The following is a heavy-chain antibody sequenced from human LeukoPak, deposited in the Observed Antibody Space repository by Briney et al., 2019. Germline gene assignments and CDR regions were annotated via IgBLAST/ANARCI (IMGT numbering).Heavy chain of an antibody. D-gene: IGHD6-19*01. J-gene: IGHJ4*01. Sequence: PGGSLRLSCEASGFTFASYAMTWVRQPPGKGLAWVASSSASGRSTYYADSVKGRFSISRDNSRNTLYLQMDSLRAEDTAVYYCAKLATSRAYGWSDYWGHGTLVTVSS. CDR3: AKLATSRAYGWSDY. V-gene: IGHV3-23*01. CDR2: SSASGRST. CDR1: GFTFASYA.